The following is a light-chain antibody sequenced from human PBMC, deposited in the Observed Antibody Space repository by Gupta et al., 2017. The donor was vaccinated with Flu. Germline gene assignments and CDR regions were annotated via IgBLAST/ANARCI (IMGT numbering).Light chain of an antibody. V-gene: IGKV1-39*01. CDR1: QSVTNF. Sequence: DIQMTRSPSSLSASVGDRVTITCRASQSVTNFLHWYQQKPGKAPKLLIYAASTLQGGVPSRFSGSGSGTDFTLTINRLQPADFATYYCQQGDSTPNTFGRGTTVEIK. CDR3: QQGDSTPNT. J-gene: IGKJ4*02. CDR2: AAS.